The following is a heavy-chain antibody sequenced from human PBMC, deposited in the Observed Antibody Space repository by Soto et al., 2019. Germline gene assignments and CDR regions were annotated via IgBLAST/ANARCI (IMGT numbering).Heavy chain of an antibody. CDR3: AKESASFATTVTRPHWYFDL. J-gene: IGHJ2*01. CDR2: ISYGGSNK. CDR1: GFTFSSYG. D-gene: IGHD4-17*01. V-gene: IGHV3-30*18. Sequence: QVQLVESGGVVVQPGRSLRLSCAASGFTFSSYGMHWVRQAPGKGLEWVAVISYGGSNKYYADSVKDRFTISRDNSKNTLYLQMNSLRAEDTAVYYCAKESASFATTVTRPHWYFDLWGRGTLVTVSS.